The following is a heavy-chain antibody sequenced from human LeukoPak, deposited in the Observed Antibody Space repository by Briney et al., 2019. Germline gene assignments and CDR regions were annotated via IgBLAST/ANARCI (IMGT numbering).Heavy chain of an antibody. D-gene: IGHD6-13*01. V-gene: IGHV3-53*01. CDR3: AKPRPSYSSSWYDH. CDR2: IHSGGST. J-gene: IGHJ5*02. CDR1: GFTVSSNY. Sequence: PGGSLRLSCAASGFTVSSNYMTWVRQAPGKGLEWVSFIHSGGSTYYADSVKGRFTISRDNSKNTLYLQMNSLRAEDTAVYYCAKPRPSYSSSWYDHWGQGTLVTVSS.